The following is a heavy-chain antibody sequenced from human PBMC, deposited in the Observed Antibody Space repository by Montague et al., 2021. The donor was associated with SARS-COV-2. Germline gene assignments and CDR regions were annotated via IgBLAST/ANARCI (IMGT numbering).Heavy chain of an antibody. Sequence: SLRLSCAASGFTFSSYDMHWVRQATGKGLEWVSAIGTAGDTYYPGSVKGRFTISRENAKNSLYLQMNSLRSEDTAVYYCARGLPSITIFGVVIIGDYYYYMDVWGKGTTVTVSS. V-gene: IGHV3-13*01. CDR3: ARGLPSITIFGVVIIGDYYYYMDV. CDR2: IGTAGDT. J-gene: IGHJ6*03. CDR1: GFTFSSYD. D-gene: IGHD3-3*01.